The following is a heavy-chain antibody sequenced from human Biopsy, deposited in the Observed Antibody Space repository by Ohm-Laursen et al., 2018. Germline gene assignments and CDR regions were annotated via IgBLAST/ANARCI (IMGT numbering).Heavy chain of an antibody. D-gene: IGHD2/OR15-2a*01. J-gene: IGHJ6*02. CDR2: VYYSGTT. V-gene: IGHV4-59*01. CDR3: ARATNSTGWPYYYFYGMDV. CDR1: GGSISSDY. Sequence: TLSLTCTVSGGSISSDYWSWIRQPPGKGLEWIGHVYYSGTTNYNPSLKSRVTISVDTSKKQFSLKLISVTAADTAVYYCARATNSTGWPYYYFYGMDVWGQGTTVTVSS.